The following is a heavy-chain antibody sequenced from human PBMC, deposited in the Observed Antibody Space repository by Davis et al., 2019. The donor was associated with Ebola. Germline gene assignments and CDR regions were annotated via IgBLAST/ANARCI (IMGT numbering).Heavy chain of an antibody. V-gene: IGHV5-51*01. D-gene: IGHD6-13*01. Sequence: GESLKISCKDSGNSFTSHWIGWVRQMPGKGLEWMGIIYTGDSDTRYSPSFRGQVTISADKSISTAYLHWSSLKASDTAMYYCARLASSSWFYGMDVWGQGTTVTVSS. CDR2: IYTGDSDT. CDR1: GNSFTSHW. CDR3: ARLASSSWFYGMDV. J-gene: IGHJ6*02.